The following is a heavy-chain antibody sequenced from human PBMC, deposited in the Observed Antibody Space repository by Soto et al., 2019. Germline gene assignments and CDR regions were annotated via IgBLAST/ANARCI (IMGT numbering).Heavy chain of an antibody. CDR1: GFNFNTYG. D-gene: IGHD5-18*01. J-gene: IGHJ4*02. V-gene: IGHV3-33*01. Sequence: QVQLVESGGGVVQPGRSLRLSCAAAGFNFNTYGFHWVRQAPSKGLEWVAVIWSDGNNYYYTESVKGRFAISRASSKNSLYLQMNSMRDEDTAVYYCGRIQRDTIMALDYWSQGTLVTVSS. CDR2: IWSDGNNY. CDR3: GRIQRDTIMALDY.